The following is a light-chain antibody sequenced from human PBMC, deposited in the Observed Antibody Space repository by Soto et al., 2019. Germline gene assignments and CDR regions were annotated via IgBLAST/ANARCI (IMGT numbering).Light chain of an antibody. J-gene: IGLJ1*01. CDR3: SSYSSNSTLYV. Sequence: QSVLTQAASVSGSPGQSITISCTGTSSDVGGYNYVSWYQQHPGKAPKLMIYDVSNRPSGVSDRFSGSKSGNTASLTISGLQAEDEGDYYCSSYSSNSTLYVFGTGTKLTVL. CDR2: DVS. V-gene: IGLV2-14*01. CDR1: SSDVGGYNY.